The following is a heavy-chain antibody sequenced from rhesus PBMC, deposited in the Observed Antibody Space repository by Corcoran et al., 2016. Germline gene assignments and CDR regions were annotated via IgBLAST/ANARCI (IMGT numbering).Heavy chain of an antibody. CDR3: ARALPYSSWDDAFDF. V-gene: IGHV4-122*02. CDR1: GGSISSSYYY. J-gene: IGHJ3*01. CDR2: IAYSGST. Sequence: QVQLQESCPGLLKPSETLSLTCAVSGGSISSSYYYWSRIRQAPVKGLEWIGYIAYSGSTSYNPSLKIRVTISRDTSKNQFSLKLSSVTAAAMAVYYCARALPYSSWDDAFDFWGQGLRVTVSS. D-gene: IGHD6-13*01.